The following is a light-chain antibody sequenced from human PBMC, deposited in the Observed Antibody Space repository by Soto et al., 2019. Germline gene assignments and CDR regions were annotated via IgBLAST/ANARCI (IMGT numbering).Light chain of an antibody. CDR3: QHTTDFT. CDR2: DVS. Sequence: DIQITHSPSTLAASVGDTVTMTCRSSSKWLAWYQKKPGKAPKLLIYDVSNLERGVPPRFSGSTSGAESTLTITGLQPDDLGTYYCQHTTDFTFGQGTKVDIK. J-gene: IGKJ2*01. V-gene: IGKV1-5*01. CDR1: SSSKW.